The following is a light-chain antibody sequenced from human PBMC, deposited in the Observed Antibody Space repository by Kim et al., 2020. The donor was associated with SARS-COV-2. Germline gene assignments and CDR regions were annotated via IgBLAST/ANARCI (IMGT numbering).Light chain of an antibody. CDR2: KAS. Sequence: VSVWDRDTLTFRASQGIRDGLSWYQQRPEEAPMRLIYKASIVQSGGPSKCCGRVYLTDFSLTICSLQPEDFATYNCQQTIRVPCTFGQGTK. CDR3: QQTIRVPCT. CDR1: QGIRDG. V-gene: IGKV1-12*01. J-gene: IGKJ1*01.